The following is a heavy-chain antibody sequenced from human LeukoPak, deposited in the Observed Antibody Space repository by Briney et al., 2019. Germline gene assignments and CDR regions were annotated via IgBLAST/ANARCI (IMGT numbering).Heavy chain of an antibody. V-gene: IGHV3-33*01. CDR2: IWYDGSTK. D-gene: IGHD1/OR15-1a*01. CDR3: TRELGTGY. J-gene: IGHJ4*02. CDR1: GFTFSNYG. Sequence: PGRSLRLSCAASGFTFSNYGMHWVCQAPGKGLEWVAVIWYDGSTKYYADSVEGRFTISRDNSKNTLYLQMNSLKTEDTAVYYCTRELGTGYWGQGTLVTVSS.